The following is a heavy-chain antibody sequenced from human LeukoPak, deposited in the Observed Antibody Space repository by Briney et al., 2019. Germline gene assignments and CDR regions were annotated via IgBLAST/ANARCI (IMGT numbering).Heavy chain of an antibody. CDR3: TRLTAMVNETDY. CDR1: GFTFSGSA. D-gene: IGHD5-18*01. CDR2: IRSKANSYAT. J-gene: IGHJ4*02. V-gene: IGHV3-73*01. Sequence: GGSLRLSCAASGFTFSGSAMHWVRQASGKGREWVGRIRSKANSYATAYAASVKGRFTISRDDSKNTAYLQMNSLKTEDTAVYYCTRLTAMVNETDYWGQGTLVTVSS.